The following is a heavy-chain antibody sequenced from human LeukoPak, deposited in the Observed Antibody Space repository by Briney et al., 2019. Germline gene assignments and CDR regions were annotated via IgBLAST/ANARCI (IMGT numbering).Heavy chain of an antibody. CDR2: IYYSGST. J-gene: IGHJ3*02. D-gene: IGHD5-12*01. V-gene: IGHV4-39*01. CDR3: ARHRPLYSGYDSPSAAFDI. CDR1: GGSISSSSYY. Sequence: SETLSLTCTVSGGSISSSSYYWGWIRQPPGKGLEWIGSIYYSGSTYYNPSLKSRVTISVDTSKNQFSLKLSSVTAADTAVYYCARHRPLYSGYDSPSAAFDIWGQGTMVTVSS.